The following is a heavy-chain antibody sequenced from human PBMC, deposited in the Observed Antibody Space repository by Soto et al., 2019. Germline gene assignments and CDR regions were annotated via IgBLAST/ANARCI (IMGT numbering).Heavy chain of an antibody. CDR3: ARGFTVAHFDY. CDR2: INSDGSST. Sequence: GGSLRLSCAASGFTFSNYWMHWVRQAPGKGLVWVSRINSDGSSTSYADSVKGRFTISRDNAKNTLYLQMNSLRAEDTAVYYCARGFTVAHFDYWGQGTQVTVSS. CDR1: GFTFSNYW. D-gene: IGHD4-17*01. J-gene: IGHJ4*02. V-gene: IGHV3-74*01.